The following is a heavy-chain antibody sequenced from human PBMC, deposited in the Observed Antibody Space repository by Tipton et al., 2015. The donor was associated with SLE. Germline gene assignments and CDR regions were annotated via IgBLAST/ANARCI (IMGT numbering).Heavy chain of an antibody. CDR2: SSHRGGT. J-gene: IGHJ4*02. CDR1: GGTFSGYH. Sequence: TLSLTCSVSGGTFSGYHWTWIRQPPGKGLEWIGESSHRGGTNYSPSLKSRVTISEDASKTQFSLKLSSVTAADTAVYYCARHMITGGEFDYWGQGTLVTVSS. V-gene: IGHV4-34*01. D-gene: IGHD3-16*01. CDR3: ARHMITGGEFDY.